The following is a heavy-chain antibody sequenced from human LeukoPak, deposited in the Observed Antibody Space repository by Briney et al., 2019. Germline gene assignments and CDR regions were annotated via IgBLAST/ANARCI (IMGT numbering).Heavy chain of an antibody. V-gene: IGHV3-74*01. Sequence: VGSLRLSCAASGFTFSSYWMHWVRQAPGKGVVCVSRINTDGSSTSYADSVKGRFTISRDNSKNTLYLQMNSLRAEDTAVYYCARGPIGRGHGKEGAFDIWGQGTMVTVSS. J-gene: IGHJ3*02. CDR2: INTDGSST. CDR1: GFTFSSYW. CDR3: ARGPIGRGHGKEGAFDI. D-gene: IGHD3/OR15-3a*01.